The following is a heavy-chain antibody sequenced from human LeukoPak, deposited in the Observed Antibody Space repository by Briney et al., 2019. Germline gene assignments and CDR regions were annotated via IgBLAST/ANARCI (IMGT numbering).Heavy chain of an antibody. D-gene: IGHD6-19*01. CDR2: VSGSGGST. CDR1: GFTFYSYA. Sequence: GGSLRLSCAASGFTFYSYAMTWVRQAPGKGLEWVSAVSGSGGSTYYADSVKGRFTISRDNSKNTLYLQMSSLRAEDTALYYCAKYNSDWYDDYWGQGTLVTVSS. J-gene: IGHJ4*02. V-gene: IGHV3-23*01. CDR3: AKYNSDWYDDY.